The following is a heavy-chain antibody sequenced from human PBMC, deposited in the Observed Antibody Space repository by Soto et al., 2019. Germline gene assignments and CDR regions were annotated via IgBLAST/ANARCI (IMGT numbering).Heavy chain of an antibody. D-gene: IGHD3-10*01. CDR2: IYYSGST. CDR1: GGSISSYY. CDR3: ARSVTP. Sequence: PSETLSLTCTVSGGSISSYYWSWIRQPPGKGLEWIGYIYYSGSTYYNPSLKSRVTISVDTSKNQFSLKLTSVTAADTAVYYCARSVTPWGQRTLVTVSS. V-gene: IGHV4-59*12. J-gene: IGHJ5*02.